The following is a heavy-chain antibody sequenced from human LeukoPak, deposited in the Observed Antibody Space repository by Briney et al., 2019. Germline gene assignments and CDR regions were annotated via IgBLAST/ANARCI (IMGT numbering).Heavy chain of an antibody. D-gene: IGHD2-2*01. CDR1: GVRFTDYS. CDR2: LGRSGEYK. CDR3: VKDRPCETCMPMDA. V-gene: IGHV3-23*01. J-gene: IGHJ6*02. Sequence: PGGSLRLSCAASGVRFTDYSMSWVRQAPGKGLEWVAGLGRSGEYKYYADSVKGRFTISRDNSKDTVSLQMNSLRAEDSAIYFCVKDRPCETCMPMDAWGQGTTVTVSS.